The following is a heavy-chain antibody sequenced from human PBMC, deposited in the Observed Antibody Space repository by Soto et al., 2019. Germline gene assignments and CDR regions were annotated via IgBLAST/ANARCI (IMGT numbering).Heavy chain of an antibody. CDR3: ASFGFQKNYYDSSGPGPLDY. Sequence: GASVKVSCKASGGTFSSHAISWVRQAPGQGLEWMGGIIPIFGTANYAQKFQGRVTITADESTSTAYMELSSLRSEDTAVYYCASFGFQKNYYDSSGPGPLDYWGQGTLVTVSS. J-gene: IGHJ4*02. CDR2: IIPIFGTA. D-gene: IGHD3-22*01. CDR1: GGTFSSHA. V-gene: IGHV1-69*13.